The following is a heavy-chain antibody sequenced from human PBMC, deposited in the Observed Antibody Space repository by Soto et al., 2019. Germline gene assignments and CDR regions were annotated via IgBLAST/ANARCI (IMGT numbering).Heavy chain of an antibody. V-gene: IGHV4-31*03. CDR1: GGSISSGGYY. J-gene: IGHJ6*02. D-gene: IGHD2-21*02. Sequence: KASETLSLTCTVSGGSISSGGYYWSWIRQHPGKGLEWIGYIYYSGSTYYNPSLKSRVTISVDTSKNQFSLKLSSVTAADTAVYYCARDLWGYCGTDCYPLDVWGQGTTVTGSS. CDR2: IYYSGST. CDR3: ARDLWGYCGTDCYPLDV.